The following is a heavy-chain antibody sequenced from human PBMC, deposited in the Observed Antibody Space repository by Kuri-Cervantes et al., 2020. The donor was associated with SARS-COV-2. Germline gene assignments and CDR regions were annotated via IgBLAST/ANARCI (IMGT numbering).Heavy chain of an antibody. V-gene: IGHV4-59*08. J-gene: IGHJ4*02. CDR1: NGSISNYY. CDR2: VYYSGTT. CDR3: ARTLYAENFDY. Sequence: SETLSLTCTVSNGSISNYYWSWIRQPPGKALEWIGYVYYSGTTKYNPSLKSRVTISLDTSKNQFSLRLSSVTAADTAVYYCARTLYAENFDYWGQRTLVTVSS. D-gene: IGHD2/OR15-2a*01.